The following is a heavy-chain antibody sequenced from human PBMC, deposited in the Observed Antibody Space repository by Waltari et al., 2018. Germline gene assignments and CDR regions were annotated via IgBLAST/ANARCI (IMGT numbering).Heavy chain of an antibody. CDR2: IIPIFGRA. D-gene: IGHD3-3*01. J-gene: IGHJ6*03. Sequence: QVQLVQSGAEVKKPGASVKVSCKASGYTFTSYDINWVRQATGQGLEWMGGIIPIFGRANDAQKFQGRGTITTDESTSTAYMELGSLRSEDTAVYYCARNTIFYYYYYMDVWGKGTTVTVSS. V-gene: IGHV1-69*01. CDR1: GYTFTSYD. CDR3: ARNTIFYYYYYMDV.